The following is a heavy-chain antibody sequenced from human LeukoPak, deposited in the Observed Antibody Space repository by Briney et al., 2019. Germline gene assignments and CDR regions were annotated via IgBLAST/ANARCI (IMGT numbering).Heavy chain of an antibody. V-gene: IGHV1-8*01. CDR1: GYTFTSYD. J-gene: IGHJ5*02. Sequence: ASVKVSCKASGYTFTSYDINWVRQATGQGLEWMGWMNPNSGNTGYAQKFQGRVTMTRNTSISTAYMELSSLRSEDTAVYYCARDSIPLWNFDWLLVKRSWLDPWGQGTLVTVSS. D-gene: IGHD3-9*01. CDR3: ARDSIPLWNFDWLLVKRSWLDP. CDR2: MNPNSGNT.